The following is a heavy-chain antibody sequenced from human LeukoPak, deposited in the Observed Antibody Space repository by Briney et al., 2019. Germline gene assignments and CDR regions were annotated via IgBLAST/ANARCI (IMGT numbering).Heavy chain of an antibody. Sequence: SETLSLTCTVSGGSISSYYWSWIRQPPGKGLEWIGYIYYSGSTNCNPSLKSRVPISVDTSKNQFSLKLSSVTAADTAVYYCARGGNEGYFDYWGQGTLVTVSS. J-gene: IGHJ4*02. V-gene: IGHV4-59*12. CDR2: IYYSGST. CDR1: GGSISSYY. D-gene: IGHD4-23*01. CDR3: ARGGNEGYFDY.